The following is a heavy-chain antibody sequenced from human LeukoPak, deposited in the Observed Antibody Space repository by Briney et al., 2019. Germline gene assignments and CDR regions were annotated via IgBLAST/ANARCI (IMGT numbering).Heavy chain of an antibody. CDR3: ARDLDCGGDCPDAFDI. CDR1: GYTFTSYY. Sequence: GASVKVSCKASGYTFTSYYMHWVRQAPGQGLEWMGIINPSGGSTSYAQKFQGRVTMTRDTSTSTVYMELSSLRSEDTAVYYCARDLDCGGDCPDAFDIWGQGTMVTVSS. CDR2: INPSGGST. J-gene: IGHJ3*02. V-gene: IGHV1-46*01. D-gene: IGHD2-21*02.